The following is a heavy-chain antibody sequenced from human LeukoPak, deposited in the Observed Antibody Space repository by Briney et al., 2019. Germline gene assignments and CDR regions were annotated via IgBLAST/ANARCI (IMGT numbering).Heavy chain of an antibody. Sequence: GGSLRLSCAASGFTFSSYAMSWVRQAPGKGLEWVSAIINSGGTTYYADSVKGRFTISRDNSEDTLYLQMNSLGAEDTAVYYCVRDPSGSGFAFDSWGQGALVTVSS. V-gene: IGHV3-23*01. D-gene: IGHD1-1*01. CDR2: IINSGGTT. CDR3: VRDPSGSGFAFDS. CDR1: GFTFSSYA. J-gene: IGHJ4*02.